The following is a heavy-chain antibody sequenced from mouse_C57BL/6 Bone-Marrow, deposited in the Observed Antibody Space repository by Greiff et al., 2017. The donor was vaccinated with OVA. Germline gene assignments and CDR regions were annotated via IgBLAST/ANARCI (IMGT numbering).Heavy chain of an antibody. CDR3: ARSDYYGSSSWFAY. Sequence: VQRVESDAELVKPGASVKISCKVSGYTFTDHTIHWMKQRPEQGLEWIGYIYPRDGSTKYNEQFKGKATLTADKSSSTAYMQLNSLTSEYSAVYFCARSDYYGSSSWFAYWGQGTLVTVSA. CDR2: IYPRDGST. V-gene: IGHV1-78*01. D-gene: IGHD1-1*01. J-gene: IGHJ3*01. CDR1: GYTFTDHT.